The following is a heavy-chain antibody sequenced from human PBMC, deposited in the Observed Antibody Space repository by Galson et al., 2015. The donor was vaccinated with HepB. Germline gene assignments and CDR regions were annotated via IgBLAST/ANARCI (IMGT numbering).Heavy chain of an antibody. CDR1: GFTFSSYA. CDR3: ARDSDSYGGKGLGTPHPFRY. V-gene: IGHV3-30*04. D-gene: IGHD4-23*01. Sequence: SLRLSCAASGFTFSSYAMHWVRQAPGKGLEWVAVISYDGSNKYYADSVKGRFTISRDNSKNTLYLQMNSLRAEDTAVYYCARDSDSYGGKGLGTPHPFRYWGQGTLVTVSS. CDR2: ISYDGSNK. J-gene: IGHJ4*02.